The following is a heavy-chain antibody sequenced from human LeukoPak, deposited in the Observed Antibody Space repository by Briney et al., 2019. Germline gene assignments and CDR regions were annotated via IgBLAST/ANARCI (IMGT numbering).Heavy chain of an antibody. CDR1: GFTFSSYS. J-gene: IGHJ4*02. CDR2: ISSSSTYI. Sequence: GGSLRLSCAASGFTFSSYSMNWVRQFPGKGLQWLSSISSSSTYIYYADSVKGRFTISRDNAKNSLYLQMNSLRAEDTAVYYCARTDYGDYGFLFDYWGQGTLVTVSS. D-gene: IGHD4-17*01. CDR3: ARTDYGDYGFLFDY. V-gene: IGHV3-21*01.